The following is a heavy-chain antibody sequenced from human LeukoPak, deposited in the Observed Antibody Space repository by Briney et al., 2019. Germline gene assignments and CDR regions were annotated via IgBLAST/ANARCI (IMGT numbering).Heavy chain of an antibody. CDR3: AKDLFRDWTAFYV. CDR1: GFVFDTYA. J-gene: IGHJ1*01. D-gene: IGHD3-10*02. V-gene: IGHV3-23*01. Sequence: GGSLRLSCAAPGFVFDTYAINWVRQAPGKGLEWVSLISGSGVSADYSDSVRGRFSISRDNSKNTVYLQMSSLGGNDTAVYWCAKDLFRDWTAFYVWGRGTVVTVSS. CDR2: ISGSGVSA.